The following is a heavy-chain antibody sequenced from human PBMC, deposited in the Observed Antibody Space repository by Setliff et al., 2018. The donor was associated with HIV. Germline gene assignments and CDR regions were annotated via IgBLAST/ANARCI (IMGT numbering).Heavy chain of an antibody. CDR2: IIPMYGVT. Sequence: GASVKVSCKASGKTLSVHPISWVRQAPGQGPEWMGGIIPMYGVTNYAQKFQGRVTITTDESTSTAYMELSSLRSEDTAVYYCALPYCSGGNCWSSASLPPAGWFDPWGQGTLVTVSS. D-gene: IGHD2-15*01. CDR3: ALPYCSGGNCWSSASLPPAGWFDP. V-gene: IGHV1-69*05. J-gene: IGHJ5*02. CDR1: GKTLSVHP.